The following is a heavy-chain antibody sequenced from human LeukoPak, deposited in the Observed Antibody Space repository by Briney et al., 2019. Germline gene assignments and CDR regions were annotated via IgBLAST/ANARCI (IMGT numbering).Heavy chain of an antibody. CDR2: MNPNSGNT. D-gene: IGHD1-26*01. Sequence: ASVKVSCKASGYTFISYDINWVRQATGQGLEWMGLMNPNSGNTGYAQKFQGRLTMTRNTSISTAYMKLSSLRSEDTDVYYCARNTWDDAFDIWGQGTMVTVSS. CDR1: GYTFISYD. J-gene: IGHJ3*02. V-gene: IGHV1-8*01. CDR3: ARNTWDDAFDI.